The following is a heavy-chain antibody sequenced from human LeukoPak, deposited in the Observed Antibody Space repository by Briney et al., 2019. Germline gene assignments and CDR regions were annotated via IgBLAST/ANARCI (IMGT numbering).Heavy chain of an antibody. V-gene: IGHV3-9*01. CDR1: GFILGEYA. Sequence: PGGSLRLSCAASGFILGEYAMHWVRQTPGKGLEWVSCVAWNGGAIGYADSAKGRFTISRDNAKNSLYLQMSSLRAEDTALYYCAKDMRYYGSGRGPLDYWGPGTLVTVSS. D-gene: IGHD3-10*01. CDR3: AKDMRYYGSGRGPLDY. CDR2: VAWNGGAI. J-gene: IGHJ4*02.